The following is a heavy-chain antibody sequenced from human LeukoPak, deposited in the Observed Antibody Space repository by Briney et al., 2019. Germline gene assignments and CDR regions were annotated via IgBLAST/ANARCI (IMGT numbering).Heavy chain of an antibody. J-gene: IGHJ6*03. CDR3: AGHYYDSSGYFLHYYYYMDV. V-gene: IGHV4-59*01. Sequence: SETLSLTCTVSGGSISGYYWSWIRQPPGKGLEWIGYIYYSGSTNYNPSLKSRVTISVDTSKNQFSLKLSSVTAADTAVYYCAGHYYDSSGYFLHYYYYMDVWGKGTTVTVSS. CDR1: GGSISGYY. CDR2: IYYSGST. D-gene: IGHD3-22*01.